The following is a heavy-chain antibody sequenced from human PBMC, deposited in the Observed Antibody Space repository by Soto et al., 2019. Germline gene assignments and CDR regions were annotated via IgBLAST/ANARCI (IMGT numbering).Heavy chain of an antibody. V-gene: IGHV1-69*06. CDR2: IIPVFGTP. J-gene: IGHJ4*02. D-gene: IGHD6-13*01. CDR1: GYSFSSHA. CDR3: ARGGALSTSWYWGDELDS. Sequence: QVQLEQSGSEVKKSGSSVKVSCKASGYSFSSHAITWVRQAPGQGLDWMGGIIPVFGTPRYAQKFQGRVTISADKSTNTSYLELRSLRSEDTAVYYCARGGALSTSWYWGDELDSWGQVTQVTVSS.